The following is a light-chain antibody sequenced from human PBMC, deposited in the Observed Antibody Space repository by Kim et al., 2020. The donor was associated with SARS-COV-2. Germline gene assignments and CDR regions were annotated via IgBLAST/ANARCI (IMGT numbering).Light chain of an antibody. CDR3: QQRSNWPLT. CDR1: QSVSSY. CDR2: DTS. Sequence: LSPGERATLSCRDSQSVSSYLAWYQQKPGQDPRLLIYDTSNRAAGIPARFSGSGSGTDYTLTISSLEPEDFAVYYCQQRSNWPLTFGGGTKVDIK. J-gene: IGKJ4*01. V-gene: IGKV3-11*01.